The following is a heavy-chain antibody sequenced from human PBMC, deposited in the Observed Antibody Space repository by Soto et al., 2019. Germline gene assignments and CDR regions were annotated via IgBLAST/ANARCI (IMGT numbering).Heavy chain of an antibody. CDR3: ARVRARLLSHAFDF. J-gene: IGHJ3*01. CDR2: INHSGST. D-gene: IGHD3-16*02. CDR1: GGSFSDYY. Sequence: QVQLQQWGAGLLKPSETLSLTCAVYGGSFSDYYWSWIRQPPGKGLEWIGEINHSGSTNYNPSLKSRVTISVDTAKSQFSLKLSSVTAADTAVYYCARVRARLLSHAFDFWGQGTLVTVSS. V-gene: IGHV4-34*01.